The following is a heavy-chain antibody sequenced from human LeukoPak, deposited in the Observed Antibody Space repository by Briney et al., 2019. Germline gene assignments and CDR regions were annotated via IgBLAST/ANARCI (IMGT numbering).Heavy chain of an antibody. J-gene: IGHJ4*02. Sequence: PSGTLSLTCAVSGGSISSSNWWSWVRQPPGKGLEWIGEIYHSGSTNYNPSLKSRVTISVDKSKNQFSLKLSSVTAADTAVYYCARARMATITTLYGYWGQGTLVTVSS. V-gene: IGHV4-4*02. CDR3: ARARMATITTLYGY. CDR2: IYHSGST. D-gene: IGHD5-24*01. CDR1: GGSISSSNW.